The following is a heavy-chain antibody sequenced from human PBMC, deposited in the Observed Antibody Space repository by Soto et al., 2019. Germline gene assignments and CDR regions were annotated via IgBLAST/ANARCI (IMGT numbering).Heavy chain of an antibody. CDR3: ARIPSTLSGDVFGVVIIRRGMDV. J-gene: IGHJ6*02. CDR2: INHSGST. CDR1: GGSFSGYY. V-gene: IGHV4-34*01. Sequence: SETLSLTCAVYGGSFSGYYWSWIRQPPGKGLEWIGEINHSGSTNYNPSLKSRVTISVDTSKNQFSLKLSSVTAADTAVYYCARIPSTLSGDVFGVVIIRRGMDVRGQGTTVTVSS. D-gene: IGHD3-3*01.